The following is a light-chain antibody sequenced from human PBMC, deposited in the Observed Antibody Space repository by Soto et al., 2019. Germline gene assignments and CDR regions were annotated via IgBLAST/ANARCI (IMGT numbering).Light chain of an antibody. CDR1: SSDVGGYNY. J-gene: IGLJ3*02. V-gene: IGLV2-14*01. Sequence: QSVLTQPASLSGSPGQTLTISCTGTSSDVGGYNYVSWYQHHPGTAPKLMIYEVSRRPSGVSGRFSGSKSGNTASLTISGLQPEDEADYYCGSYTNNAGLFGGGTKVTVL. CDR3: GSYTNNAGL. CDR2: EVS.